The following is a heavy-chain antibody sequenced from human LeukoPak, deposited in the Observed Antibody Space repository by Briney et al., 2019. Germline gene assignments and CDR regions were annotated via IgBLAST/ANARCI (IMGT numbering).Heavy chain of an antibody. J-gene: IGHJ6*02. V-gene: IGHV3-23*01. CDR1: GFTFASST. D-gene: IGHD3-3*01. CDR3: AKPDLYDFWSGYQKPFYYYYGMDV. CDR2: ISGSGGST. Sequence: GGSLRLSCAASGFTFASSTMNWVRQAPGKGLEWVSAISGSGGSTYYADSVKGRFTISRDNSKNTLYLQMNSLRAEDTAVYYCAKPDLYDFWSGYQKPFYYYYGMDVWGQGTTVTVSS.